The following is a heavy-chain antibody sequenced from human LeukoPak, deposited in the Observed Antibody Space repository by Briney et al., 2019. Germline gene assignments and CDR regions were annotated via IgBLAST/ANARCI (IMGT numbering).Heavy chain of an antibody. J-gene: IGHJ4*02. CDR3: ARDGSSLFDY. V-gene: IGHV4-31*03. D-gene: IGHD6-13*01. CDR1: GGSISSGGYY. Sequence: SQTLSLTCTVSGGSISSGGYYWSWIRQHPGKGLEWIGYIYYSGSTNYNPSLKSRVTISVDTSKNQFSLKLSSVTAADTAVYYCARDGSSLFDYWGQGTLVTVSS. CDR2: IYYSGST.